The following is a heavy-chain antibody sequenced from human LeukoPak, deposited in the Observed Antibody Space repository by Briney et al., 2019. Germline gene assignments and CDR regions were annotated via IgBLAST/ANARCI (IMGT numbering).Heavy chain of an antibody. CDR2: IHPGESDT. D-gene: IGHD1-1*01. CDR1: GFTFTNHW. Sequence: GESLKISCQCSGFTFTNHWIGWVRQMPGKGREWMGIIHPGESDTIYSPPFQGQVIISADRSVSTAYLQWTSLKAPDTAMYFCARGDRTSTHFDFWGQGTLVTVSS. CDR3: ARGDRTSTHFDF. V-gene: IGHV5-51*01. J-gene: IGHJ4*02.